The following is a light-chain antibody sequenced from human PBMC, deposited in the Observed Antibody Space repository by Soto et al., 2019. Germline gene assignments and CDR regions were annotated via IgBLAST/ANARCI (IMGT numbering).Light chain of an antibody. V-gene: IGKV3-20*01. CDR1: QTVSSSY. CDR3: QQYGSSPGT. CDR2: DAV. Sequence: EIVLTQSPGTLSLSPGERATLSCRASQTVSSSYLAWYQQKPGQAPRLLIYDAVGRATGIPDRFSGSGSGTDFTLTISRLEPEDFAVYYCQQYGSSPGTLGQGTKVDIK. J-gene: IGKJ1*01.